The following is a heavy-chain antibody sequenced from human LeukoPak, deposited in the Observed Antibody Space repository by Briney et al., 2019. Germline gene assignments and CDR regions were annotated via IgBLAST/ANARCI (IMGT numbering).Heavy chain of an antibody. D-gene: IGHD2-15*01. CDR3: ARWLASGGTLNKAFDI. Sequence: ASVKVSCKASGYSFTSYDINWVRQATGKGLEWMGYMNPESGNAGYAQKFKGRVTMTRSTSITTAYMELTSLRSEATAVYYCARWLASGGTLNKAFDIGGQGTMVTVSS. CDR2: MNPESGNA. V-gene: IGHV1-8*01. CDR1: GYSFTSYD. J-gene: IGHJ3*02.